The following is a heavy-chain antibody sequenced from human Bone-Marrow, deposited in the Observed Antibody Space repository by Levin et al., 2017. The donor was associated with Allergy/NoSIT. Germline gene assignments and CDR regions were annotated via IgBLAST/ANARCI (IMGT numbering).Heavy chain of an antibody. J-gene: IGHJ6*02. V-gene: IGHV3-74*01. CDR3: ARESEFIEDYPYRFYYYGMDV. CDR1: GFTFRSFW. Sequence: GGSLRLSCSASGFTFRSFWMHWVRQAPGKGLVWVSRISSDGHDARYGDSVKGRVTMSRDNAKNTVYLQMEGLRVEDTGVYFCARESEFIEDYPYRFYYYGMDVWGQGTTVTVSS. CDR2: ISSDGHDA. D-gene: IGHD3-16*02.